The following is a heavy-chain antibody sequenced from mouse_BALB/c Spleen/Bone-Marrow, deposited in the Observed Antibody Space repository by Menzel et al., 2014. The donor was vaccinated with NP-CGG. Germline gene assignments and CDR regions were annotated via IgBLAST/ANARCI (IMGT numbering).Heavy chain of an antibody. CDR3: ARYGCRCYAMDY. Sequence: VQLQQSGAELVKPGASVKLSCTASGFNIKDTYMHWVKQRPEQGLEWIGRIDPANGNTNYDPRFQGKATITADPSSNTAYRQVNSRTSEDNAGYYCARYGCRCYAMDYWGPGTSVTVPS. CDR1: GFNIKDTY. V-gene: IGHV14-3*02. CDR2: IDPANGNT. J-gene: IGHJ4*01. D-gene: IGHD1-2*01.